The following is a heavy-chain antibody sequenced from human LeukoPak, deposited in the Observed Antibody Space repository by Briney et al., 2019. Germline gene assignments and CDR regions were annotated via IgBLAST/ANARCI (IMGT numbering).Heavy chain of an antibody. CDR2: INWNGGST. CDR3: ASVYDYVWGSYHFDY. Sequence: GGSLRLSCAASGFTFDDYGMSWVRQAPGKGLEWVSGINWNGGSTGYADSVKGRFTISRDNAKNSLYLQMNSLRAEDTALYYCASVYDYVWGSYHFDYWGQGTLVTVSS. CDR1: GFTFDDYG. V-gene: IGHV3-20*04. J-gene: IGHJ4*02. D-gene: IGHD3-16*02.